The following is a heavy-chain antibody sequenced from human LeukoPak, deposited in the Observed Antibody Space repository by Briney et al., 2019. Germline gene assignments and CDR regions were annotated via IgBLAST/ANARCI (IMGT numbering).Heavy chain of an antibody. CDR1: GGSFSGYY. D-gene: IGHD3-10*01. Sequence: SETLSLTCAVYGGSFSGYYWSWIRQPPGKGLEWIGNIYYSGSTNYNPSLKSRVTISVDTSNNQFSLRLSSLTAADTAVYYCARDNREDQGSYYYYYYMDVWGKGTTVTVSS. V-gene: IGHV4-59*01. CDR2: IYYSGST. CDR3: ARDNREDQGSYYYYYYMDV. J-gene: IGHJ6*03.